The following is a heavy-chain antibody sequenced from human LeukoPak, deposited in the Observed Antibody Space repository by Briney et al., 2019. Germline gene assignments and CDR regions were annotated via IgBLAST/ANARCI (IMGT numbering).Heavy chain of an antibody. J-gene: IGHJ4*02. CDR2: INPNSSGT. Sequence: ASVKVSCKASGYTFTGYYMHWVRQAPGQGLEWMGWINPNSSGTNYAQKFQGRVTMTRDTSISTAYMELSRLRSDDTAVYYCARGDYYDSSGYYFDYWGQGTLVTVSS. D-gene: IGHD3-22*01. CDR1: GYTFTGYY. V-gene: IGHV1-2*02. CDR3: ARGDYYDSSGYYFDY.